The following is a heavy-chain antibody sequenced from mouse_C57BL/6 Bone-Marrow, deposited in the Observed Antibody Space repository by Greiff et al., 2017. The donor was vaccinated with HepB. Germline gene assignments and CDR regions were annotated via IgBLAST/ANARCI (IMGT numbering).Heavy chain of an antibody. V-gene: IGHV10-3*01. Sequence: EVQVVESGGGLVQPKGSLKLSCAASGFTFNTYAMHWVRQAPGKGLEWVARIRSKCSNYATYYADSVKDRFTISRDDSQSMLYLQMNNLKTEDTAMYYCVRASSGHFDYWGQGTTLTVSS. CDR3: VRASSGHFDY. CDR2: IRSKCSNYAT. J-gene: IGHJ2*01. CDR1: GFTFNTYA.